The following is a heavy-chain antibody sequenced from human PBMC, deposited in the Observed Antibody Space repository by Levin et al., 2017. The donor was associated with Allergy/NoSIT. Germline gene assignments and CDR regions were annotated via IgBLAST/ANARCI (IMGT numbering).Heavy chain of an antibody. CDR2: ISGGSVSR. J-gene: IGHJ4*02. CDR1: GFSFSNYA. CDR3: AKAARRPTADYFDY. V-gene: IGHV3-23*01. Sequence: QPGGSLRLSCSASGFSFSNYAMNWVRQAPGKGLEWVADISGGSVSRNYADSVKGRFTVSRDNSKNTVFLHMNDLRVEDTATYSCAKAARRPTADYFDYWGRGTLVIVSS.